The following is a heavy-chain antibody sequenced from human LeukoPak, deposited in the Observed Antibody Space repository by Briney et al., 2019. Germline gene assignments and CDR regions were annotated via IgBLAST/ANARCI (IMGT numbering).Heavy chain of an antibody. Sequence: GGSLRLSCAASGFTFSSYAMIWVRQAPGKGLEWVSAISGSGGSTYYADSVKGRFTISRDNSKTTLNLQMTSRKAEVTAVYYCAKVLSTVTSPVWFDPWGQGTLVTVSS. D-gene: IGHD4-17*01. J-gene: IGHJ5*02. CDR1: GFTFSSYA. CDR2: ISGSGGST. V-gene: IGHV3-23*01. CDR3: AKVLSTVTSPVWFDP.